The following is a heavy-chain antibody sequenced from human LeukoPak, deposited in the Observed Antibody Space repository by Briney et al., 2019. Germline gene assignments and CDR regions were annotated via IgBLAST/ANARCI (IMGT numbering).Heavy chain of an antibody. CDR2: MSVSSGLI. D-gene: IGHD6-6*01. CDR3: AREFEYRSSGAGY. Sequence: KPGGSLRLSCAASGFTFSRYSMNWVRQAPGKGLEWVSSMSVSSGLIYYADSVKGRFTVSRDNARNSLYLQMNSLRAEDTAVYYCAREFEYRSSGAGYWGQGTLVTVSS. J-gene: IGHJ4*02. V-gene: IGHV3-21*01. CDR1: GFTFSRYS.